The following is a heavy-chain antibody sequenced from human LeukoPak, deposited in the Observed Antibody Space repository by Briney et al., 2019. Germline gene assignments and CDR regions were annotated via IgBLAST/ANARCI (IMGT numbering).Heavy chain of an antibody. V-gene: IGHV5-51*01. CDR1: GYILTSNW. D-gene: IGHD1-26*01. CDR2: IYPGDSDT. Sequence: GESLKISCKGSGYILTSNWIGWVRQMPGKGLEWMGIIYPGDSDTRYSPSFQGQVTISVDKSIGTAYLQWSSLKASDTAMYYCARVESGSYLRAFDIWGQGTMVTVSS. J-gene: IGHJ3*02. CDR3: ARVESGSYLRAFDI.